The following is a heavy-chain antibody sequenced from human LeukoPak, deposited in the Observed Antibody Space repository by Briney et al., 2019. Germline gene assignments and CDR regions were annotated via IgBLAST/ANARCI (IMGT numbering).Heavy chain of an antibody. CDR2: IIPIFGTA. J-gene: IGHJ6*03. CDR1: GGTFNSYA. CDR3: ARDSPYYDFWSGSAPSSYYYYMDV. Sequence: GASXXXSCKASGGTFNSYAISWVRQAPGQGLEWMGGIIPIFGTANYAQKFQGRVTITADESTSTAYMELSSLRSEDTAVYYCARDSPYYDFWSGSAPSSYYYYMDVWGKGTTVTVSS. V-gene: IGHV1-69*01. D-gene: IGHD3-3*01.